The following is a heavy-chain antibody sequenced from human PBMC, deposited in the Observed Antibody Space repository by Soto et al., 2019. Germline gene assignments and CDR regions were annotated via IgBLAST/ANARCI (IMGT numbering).Heavy chain of an antibody. CDR2: IIPMFGTP. V-gene: IGHV1-69*13. D-gene: IGHD1-26*01. CDR1: GVTFNRQD. J-gene: IGHJ4*02. CDR3: ATSEGRDSYSFDY. Sequence: SVKVSCKASGVTFNRQDMRWVRQAPGQGLEWMGGIIPMFGTPHYAEKFQDRVTITADESTGTAYLELSSLTSEDTAVYYCATSEGRDSYSFDYWGPGTLVTVSS.